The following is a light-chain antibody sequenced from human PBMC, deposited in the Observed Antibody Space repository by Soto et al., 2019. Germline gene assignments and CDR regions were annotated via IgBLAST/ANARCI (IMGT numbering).Light chain of an antibody. CDR1: SSDVGGYNY. J-gene: IGLJ1*01. Sequence: QSALTQPASVSGSPGQPITISCTGTSSDVGGYNYVSWYQQHPGKAPKLMIYEVSNRPSGVSNRFSGSKSGNTASLTISGLQAEDEADYYCCSFTSTITYVFGSGTKVTVL. CDR3: CSFTSTITYV. V-gene: IGLV2-14*01. CDR2: EVS.